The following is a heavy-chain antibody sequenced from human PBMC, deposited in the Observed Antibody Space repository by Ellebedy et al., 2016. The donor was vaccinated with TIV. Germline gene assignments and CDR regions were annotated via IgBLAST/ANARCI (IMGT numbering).Heavy chain of an antibody. J-gene: IGHJ5*01. V-gene: IGHV3-21*01. D-gene: IGHD3-3*01. CDR3: ARGATPGFIWSGHYFDS. CDR2: LTSSYSDR. CDR1: GFNISSHT. Sequence: PGGSLRLSCAASGFNISSHTMNWVRQATGRGLEWVSSLTSSYSDRYYADSVQGRFTIDRDTAKNSLYLEMNGLGDEDTAVYYCARGATPGFIWSGHYFDSWGQGIMVTVSS.